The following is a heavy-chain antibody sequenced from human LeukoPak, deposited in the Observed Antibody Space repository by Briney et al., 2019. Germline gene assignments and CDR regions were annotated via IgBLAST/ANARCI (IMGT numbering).Heavy chain of an antibody. V-gene: IGHV3-69-1*01. Sequence: PGGSLRLSCAASGFSFSNYHMIWVRQAPGKGREGGFYISNGGIIYYVDSVEGGFTISRDNDKNSLYLQMNSLRAEDTAVYYCVRETTEVGFDYWGQGILATVSS. J-gene: IGHJ4*02. D-gene: IGHD1-26*01. CDR3: VRETTEVGFDY. CDR1: GFSFSNYH. CDR2: ISNGGII.